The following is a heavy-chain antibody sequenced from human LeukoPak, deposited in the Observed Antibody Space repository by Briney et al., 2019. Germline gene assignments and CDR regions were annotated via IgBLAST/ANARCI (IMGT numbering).Heavy chain of an antibody. J-gene: IGHJ6*02. CDR2: ISAYNGNT. CDR1: GYTFTSYG. V-gene: IGHV1-18*01. CDR3: ARHNDYYVVGGMDV. D-gene: IGHD3-10*02. Sequence: GASVKVSCKASGYTFTSYGISWVRRAPGQGLEWMGWISAYNGNTNYAQKLQGRVTMTTDTSTSTAYMELRSLRSDDTAVYYCARHNDYYVVGGMDVWGQGTTVTVSS.